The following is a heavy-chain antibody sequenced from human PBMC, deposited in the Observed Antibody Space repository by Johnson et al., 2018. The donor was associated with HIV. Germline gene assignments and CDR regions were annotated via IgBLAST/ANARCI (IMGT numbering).Heavy chain of an antibody. V-gene: IGHV3-30*04. CDR2: ISKDGSSA. CDR1: GFSFSNYA. D-gene: IGHD3-3*01. Sequence: QVQLVESGGGVVQPGSSLTLSCAASGFSFSNYAMHWVRQAPGKGLEWAAVISKDGSSAYYADSVKGRFTISRDNSKNTMYLQMNSLRAEDTAVYYCATRGTFWSGYYDAFDIWGQGTMVTVSS. CDR3: ATRGTFWSGYYDAFDI. J-gene: IGHJ3*02.